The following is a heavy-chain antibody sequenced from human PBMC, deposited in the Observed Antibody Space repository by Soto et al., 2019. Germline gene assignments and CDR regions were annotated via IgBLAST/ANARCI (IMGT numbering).Heavy chain of an antibody. CDR2: IYYSGST. D-gene: IGHD1-26*01. V-gene: IGHV4-39*01. Sequence: ETLSLTCTVSGGSISSSSYYWGWIRQPPVKGLEWIGSIYYSGSTYYNPSLKSRVTISVDTSKNQFSLKLSSVTAADTAVYYCARLLLVGATAFDIWGQGTMVTVSS. J-gene: IGHJ3*02. CDR1: GGSISSSSYY. CDR3: ARLLLVGATAFDI.